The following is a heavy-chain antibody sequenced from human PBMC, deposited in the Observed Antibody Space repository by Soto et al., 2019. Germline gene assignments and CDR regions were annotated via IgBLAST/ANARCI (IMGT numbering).Heavy chain of an antibody. Sequence: EVQLLESGGGLVPPGGSLSLSCADSEFTFSSSAMSWVRQAPGKGLEWVSAISGSGDTSYYADSVKGRFTISRDNSKNTLYLQMNSRRAEDTAIYFCAKDDNTNDWIRKINFWGQGTLVTVSS. J-gene: IGHJ4*02. D-gene: IGHD5-18*01. V-gene: IGHV3-23*01. CDR1: EFTFSSSA. CDR2: ISGSGDTS. CDR3: AKDDNTNDWIRKINF.